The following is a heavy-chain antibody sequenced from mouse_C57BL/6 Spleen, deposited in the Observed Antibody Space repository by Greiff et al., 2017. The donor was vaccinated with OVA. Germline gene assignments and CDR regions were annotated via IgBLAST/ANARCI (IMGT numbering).Heavy chain of an antibody. Sequence: QVQLKESGAELVRPGASVKLSCKASGYTFTDYYINWVKQRPGQGLEWIARIYPGSGNTYYNEKFKGKATLTAEKSSSTAYMQLSSLTSEDSAVYVCARAGSSPYYAMDYWGQGTSVTVSS. CDR1: GYTFTDYY. D-gene: IGHD1-1*01. V-gene: IGHV1-76*01. J-gene: IGHJ4*01. CDR3: ARAGSSPYYAMDY. CDR2: IYPGSGNT.